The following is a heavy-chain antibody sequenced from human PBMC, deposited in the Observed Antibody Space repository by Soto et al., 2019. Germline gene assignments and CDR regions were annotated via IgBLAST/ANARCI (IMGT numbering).Heavy chain of an antibody. CDR2: IYYSGST. CDR3: VRRPAPEQWLVDY. V-gene: IGHV4-39*01. D-gene: IGHD6-19*01. J-gene: IGHJ4*02. CDR1: GGSISSSSYY. Sequence: SETLSLTCTVSGGSISSSSYYWGWIRQPPGKGLEWIGSIYYSGSTYYNPSLKSRVTISVDTSKNQFSLKLSSVTAADTAVYYFVRRPAPEQWLVDYWGQGTPITVSS.